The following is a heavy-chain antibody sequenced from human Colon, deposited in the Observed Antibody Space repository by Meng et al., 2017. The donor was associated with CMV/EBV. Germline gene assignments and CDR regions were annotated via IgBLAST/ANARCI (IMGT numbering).Heavy chain of an antibody. J-gene: IGHJ4*02. Sequence: GGSVCGYYWRWIRQPPEKVLESFCEINHDVCTDYNPSLKIIVTISSDTSQTQFSLNLSSVTAADTGLYYCARGAPRSGYYPGLVSWGQGTLVTVSS. CDR1: GGSVCGYY. V-gene: IGHV4-34*01. D-gene: IGHD3-3*01. CDR2: INHDVCT. CDR3: ARGAPRSGYYPGLVS.